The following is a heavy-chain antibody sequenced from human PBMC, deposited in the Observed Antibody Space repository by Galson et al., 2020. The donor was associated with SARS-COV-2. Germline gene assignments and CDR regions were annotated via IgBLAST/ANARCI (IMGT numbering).Heavy chain of an antibody. CDR3: ARGLCGGDCYED. D-gene: IGHD2-21*02. J-gene: IGHJ4*02. Sequence: GGSLRLSCAASGFTFSDYFMNWVRQAPGQGLEWVSAIGGSSSPIYYADSIKGRFTISRDNAKNSVYLQMNSLRAEDTAVYYCARGLCGGDCYEDWGQGTLVTVSS. V-gene: IGHV3-21*01. CDR1: GFTFSDYF. CDR2: IGGSSSPI.